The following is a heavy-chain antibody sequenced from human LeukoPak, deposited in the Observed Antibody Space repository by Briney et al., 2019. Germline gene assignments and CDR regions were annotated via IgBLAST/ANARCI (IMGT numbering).Heavy chain of an antibody. D-gene: IGHD1-26*01. CDR2: MYHTGTT. J-gene: IGHJ4*02. Sequence: SETLSLTCAVSGGSINSDYWSWIRQPPGKRLEWIGFMYHTGTTNLNPSFKSRVTISLASSKSYFSLSLNSVTAADTAVYYCARHADRKWDLPGSFDSWGQGVRVAVSS. V-gene: IGHV4-59*08. CDR3: ARHADRKWDLPGSFDS. CDR1: GGSINSDY.